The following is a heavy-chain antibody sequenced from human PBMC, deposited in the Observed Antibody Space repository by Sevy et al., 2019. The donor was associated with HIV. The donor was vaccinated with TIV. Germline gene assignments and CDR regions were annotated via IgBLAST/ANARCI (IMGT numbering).Heavy chain of an antibody. V-gene: IGHV1-46*01. Sequence: ASVKVSCKASGYTFTSYYMHWVRQAPGQGLEWMGIINPSGGSTSYAQKFQGRVTMTRDTSTSTVYMELSSLRSEDTAVYYCARDFKGSGNYYRKYYFDYWGQGTLVTVSS. J-gene: IGHJ4*02. D-gene: IGHD3-10*01. CDR3: ARDFKGSGNYYRKYYFDY. CDR2: INPSGGST. CDR1: GYTFTSYY.